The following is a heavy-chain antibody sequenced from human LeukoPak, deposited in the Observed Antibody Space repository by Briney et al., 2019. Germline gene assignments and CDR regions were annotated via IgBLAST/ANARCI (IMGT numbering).Heavy chain of an antibody. CDR1: GFSVSSNY. J-gene: IGHJ4*02. D-gene: IGHD3-10*01. V-gene: IGHV3-69-1*01. CDR3: ARGNYFDY. Sequence: PGGSLRLSCAVSGFSVSSNYMSWVRQAPGKGLEWVSSISTTTYTYYADSVKGRFTISRDNAKNSLYLQMNSLRAEDTGVYYCARGNYFDYWGQGTLVTVSS. CDR2: ISTTTYT.